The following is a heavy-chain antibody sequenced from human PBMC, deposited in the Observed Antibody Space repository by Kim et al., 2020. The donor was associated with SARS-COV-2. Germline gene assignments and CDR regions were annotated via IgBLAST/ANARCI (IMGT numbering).Heavy chain of an antibody. V-gene: IGHV3-9*01. J-gene: IGHJ4*02. Sequence: EDSVQGRFTVSRDKARNVLDLQMNSLIREDTAFYYCVKVLAGPIGCQFDYWGQGTLVTVSS. D-gene: IGHD2-15*01. CDR3: VKVLAGPIGCQFDY.